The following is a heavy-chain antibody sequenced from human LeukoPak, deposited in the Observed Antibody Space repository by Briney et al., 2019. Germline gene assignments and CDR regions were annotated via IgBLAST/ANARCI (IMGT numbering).Heavy chain of an antibody. Sequence: KTSETLSLTSAVSGFSVGSGYFWGWIRQPPGKGLEWIGSVHHSGNTYYNPSLKSRVAASVDTSKNQFSLRLNSVTAADTAIYHCARVKNIAVAADYFDSWGQGTLVTVSS. CDR2: VHHSGNT. D-gene: IGHD6-19*01. CDR1: GFSVGSGYF. V-gene: IGHV4-38-2*01. CDR3: ARVKNIAVAADYFDS. J-gene: IGHJ4*02.